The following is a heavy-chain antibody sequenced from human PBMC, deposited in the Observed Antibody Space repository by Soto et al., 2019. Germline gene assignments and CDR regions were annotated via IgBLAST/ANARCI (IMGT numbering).Heavy chain of an antibody. V-gene: IGHV3-23*01. CDR1: EFTFSTHA. CDR3: AKAGYCVSTSCYFPFDY. J-gene: IGHJ4*01. D-gene: IGHD2-2*01. CDR2: ISGSGGST. Sequence: PGGSLRLSCAASEFTFSTHAMTWVRQAPGKGLEWVSSISGSGGSTYYADSVEGRFTISRDNSKNTLYLQMNSLRAEDAAVYSCAKAGYCVSTSCYFPFDYWGHGTLVTVSS.